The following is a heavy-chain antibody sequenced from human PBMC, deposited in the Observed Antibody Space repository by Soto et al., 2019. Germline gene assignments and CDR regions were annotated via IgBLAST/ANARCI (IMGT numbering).Heavy chain of an antibody. V-gene: IGHV4-4*02. CDR3: ARVTGHYYYGMDV. J-gene: IGHJ6*04. D-gene: IGHD3-10*01. CDR2: IYHSGST. Sequence: QVQLQESGPGLVKPSGTLSLTCAVSGGSSSSSNWWSWVRQPPGKGLEWIGEIYHSGSTNYHPSHKRRVTISVDKSKNQFSLELSAVTAADTAVYYCARVTGHYYYGMDVWGKGTTVTVSS. CDR1: GGSSSSSNW.